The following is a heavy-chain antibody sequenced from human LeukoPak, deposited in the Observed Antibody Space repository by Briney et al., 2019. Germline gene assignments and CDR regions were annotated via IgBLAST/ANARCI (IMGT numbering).Heavy chain of an antibody. CDR1: EGTFSSYA. CDR2: IIPILGIA. J-gene: IGHJ4*02. D-gene: IGHD3-10*01. Sequence: GASVKVSCKASEGTFSSYAISWVRQAPGQGLEWMGRIIPILGIANYAQKFQGRVTITADKSTSTAYMELSSLRSEDTAVYYCARDPLPMVRGRSSDYWGQGTLVTVSS. CDR3: ARDPLPMVRGRSSDY. V-gene: IGHV1-69*04.